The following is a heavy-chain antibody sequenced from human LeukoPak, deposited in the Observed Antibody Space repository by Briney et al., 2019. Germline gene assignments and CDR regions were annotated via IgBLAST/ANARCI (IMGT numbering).Heavy chain of an antibody. J-gene: IGHJ5*02. V-gene: IGHV3-48*01. Sequence: PGGSLRLSCAAPGFTFSSYSMNWVRQAPGKGLEWVSYISSTSSTIYYADSVKGRFAISRDNAKNSLYLQMNSLRAEDTAVYYCARGRGEGRGISLVRGVRAPSYNWFDPWGHGTLVTVSS. D-gene: IGHD3-10*01. CDR3: ARGRGEGRGISLVRGVRAPSYNWFDP. CDR2: ISSTSSTI. CDR1: GFTFSSYS.